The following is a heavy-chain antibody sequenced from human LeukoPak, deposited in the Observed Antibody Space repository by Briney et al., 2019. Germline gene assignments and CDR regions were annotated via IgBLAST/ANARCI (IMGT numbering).Heavy chain of an antibody. CDR2: SNDSGGT. Sequence: SETLSLTCAVYGGTFSGYYWSWIRQPPGKRLEWVGESNDSGGTNYNPSLKSRVTISADKSKNQVSLKLTSVTAADTAVYYCASGIAAVNTGNWGQGTLVTVSS. V-gene: IGHV4-34*08. D-gene: IGHD6-13*01. J-gene: IGHJ4*02. CDR1: GGTFSGYY. CDR3: ASGIAAVNTGN.